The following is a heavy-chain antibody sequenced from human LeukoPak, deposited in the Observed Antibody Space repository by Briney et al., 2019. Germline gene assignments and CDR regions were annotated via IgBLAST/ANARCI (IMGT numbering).Heavy chain of an antibody. CDR2: MNPNSGNT. D-gene: IGHD6-19*01. CDR1: GYTFTSCD. CDR3: TRGSSGRRDN. V-gene: IGHV1-8*01. Sequence: ASVKVSCKASGYTFTSCDMNWVRQATGQGLEWMVRMNPNSGNTGYGQSFQGRITMTRDSSIGTAYMELKNLKFEDTVIYYCTRGSSGRRDNWGQGTLVTVSA. J-gene: IGHJ4*02.